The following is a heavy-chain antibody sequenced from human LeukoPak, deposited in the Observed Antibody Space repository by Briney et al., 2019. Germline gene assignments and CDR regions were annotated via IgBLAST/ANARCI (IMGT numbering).Heavy chain of an antibody. V-gene: IGHV1-2*02. CDR3: ARAPYSSRSGWFDP. J-gene: IGHJ5*02. Sequence: ASVKVSCKASGYTFTGYYMHWVRLAPGQGLEWMGWINPNSGGTNYAQKFQGRVTMTRDTSISTAYMELSRLRSDDTAVYYCARAPYSSRSGWFDPWGQGTLVTVSS. D-gene: IGHD6-13*01. CDR2: INPNSGGT. CDR1: GYTFTGYY.